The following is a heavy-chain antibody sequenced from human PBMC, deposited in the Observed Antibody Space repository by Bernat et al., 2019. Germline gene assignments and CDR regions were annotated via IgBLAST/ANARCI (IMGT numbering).Heavy chain of an antibody. CDR1: GCTFSSYA. Sequence: QVQLVQSGAEVKKPGSSVKVSCKASGCTFSSYAISWVRQAPGQGPEWMGGIIPIFGTANYAQKFKGRVTMTADKSTSTAYMELSSLESEDTAVYYCERGNYGTGTTPGYYYMDVWGKGTKVTVSS. CDR2: IIPIFGTA. CDR3: ERGNYGTGTTPGYYYMDV. V-gene: IGHV1-69*06. D-gene: IGHD3-10*01. J-gene: IGHJ6*03.